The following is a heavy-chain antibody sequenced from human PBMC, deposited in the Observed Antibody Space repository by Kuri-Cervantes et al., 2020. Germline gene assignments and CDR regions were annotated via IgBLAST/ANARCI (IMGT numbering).Heavy chain of an antibody. Sequence: GESLKISCAASGFTSSSYAMSWVRQAPGKGLEWVSAISGSGGSTYYADSVKGRFTISRDNSKNTLYLQMNILTAEDTSVYYCAKLTAAAGQGGLRYWGQGTLVTVSS. CDR2: ISGSGGST. CDR3: AKLTAAAGQGGLRY. V-gene: IGHV3-23*01. D-gene: IGHD6-13*01. J-gene: IGHJ4*02. CDR1: GFTSSSYA.